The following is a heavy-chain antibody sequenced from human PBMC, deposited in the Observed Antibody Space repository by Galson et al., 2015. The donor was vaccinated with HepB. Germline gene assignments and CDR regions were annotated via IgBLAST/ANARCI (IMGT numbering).Heavy chain of an antibody. Sequence: SGAEVKKPGESLRLSCAVSGFTFSDAWMSWVRQAPGQGLEWVGRIKSKSDSGTTEYAAPVKGRFTISRDDSKTTLYLQMNSLKTEDTAVYYCVRDSSYWGSHGNFDYWGRGTLVTVSS. CDR1: GFTFSDAW. J-gene: IGHJ4*02. CDR2: IKSKSDSGTT. CDR3: VRDSSYWGSHGNFDY. V-gene: IGHV3-15*01. D-gene: IGHD5-24*01.